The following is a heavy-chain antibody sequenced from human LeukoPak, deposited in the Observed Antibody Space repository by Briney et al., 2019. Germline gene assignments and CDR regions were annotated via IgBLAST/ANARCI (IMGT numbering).Heavy chain of an antibody. CDR1: GYSISSGYY. CDR3: ARSSRDTPYFDY. D-gene: IGHD5-18*01. Sequence: SETLSLTCTVSGYSISSGYYWGWIRQPPGKGLEWIGSIYHSGSTYYNPSLKSRVTISVDTSKNQFSLKLSSVTAAGTAVYYCARSSRDTPYFDYWGQGTLVTVSS. CDR2: IYHSGST. V-gene: IGHV4-38-2*02. J-gene: IGHJ4*02.